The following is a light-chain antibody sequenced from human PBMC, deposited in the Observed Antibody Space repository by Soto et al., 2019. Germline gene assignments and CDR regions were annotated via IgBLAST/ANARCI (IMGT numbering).Light chain of an antibody. V-gene: IGKV3-15*01. Sequence: IVVTQSPATLSLGPGQRATLSCRTSQNINNKLVWYQQNPGQVPRLLIYGASTRATGIPARFSGSGSGTEFTLTISSLQSEDFAVYAFQHYNNWPLTFGGGTKVEIK. CDR1: QNINNK. J-gene: IGKJ4*01. CDR2: GAS. CDR3: QHYNNWPLT.